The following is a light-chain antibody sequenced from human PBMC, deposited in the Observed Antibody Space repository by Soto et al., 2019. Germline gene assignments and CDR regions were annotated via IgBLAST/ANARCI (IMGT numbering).Light chain of an antibody. Sequence: QAVVTQEPSLTVSPGGTVTHTCGSSTGPVTSGHYPYWFQQKPGQAPRTLIYDTSNRHSWTPARFSGSLLGDKAALTLSGAQPEDEADYYCLIYFTAAQVFGTGTKVTVL. CDR3: LIYFTAAQV. V-gene: IGLV7-46*01. CDR2: DTS. CDR1: TGPVTSGHY. J-gene: IGLJ1*01.